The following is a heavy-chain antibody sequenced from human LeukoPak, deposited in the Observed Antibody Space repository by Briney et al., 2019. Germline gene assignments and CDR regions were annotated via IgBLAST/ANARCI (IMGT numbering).Heavy chain of an antibody. J-gene: IGHJ4*02. D-gene: IGHD3-3*01. Sequence: GESLKISCKGYGYKFSKYWIGWVRQMPGKGLEWMGIIYPGDSDTRFSPSFQGQVTISIDKSINTAYLEWSSLKASDTAMYYCVHSLTSITIFGVGMYFDYWGQGTLVTVSS. CDR1: GYKFSKYW. CDR3: VHSLTSITIFGVGMYFDY. V-gene: IGHV5-51*01. CDR2: IYPGDSDT.